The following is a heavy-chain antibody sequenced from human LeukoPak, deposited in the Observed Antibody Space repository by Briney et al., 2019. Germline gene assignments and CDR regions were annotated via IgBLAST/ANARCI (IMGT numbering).Heavy chain of an antibody. CDR3: ALSPYYYDSSGLWFDP. CDR2: INHSGST. D-gene: IGHD3-22*01. Sequence: SETLSLTCAVYGGSFSGYYWSWIRQPPGKGLEWIGEINHSGSTNYNPSLKSRVTISVDRSKNQFSLKLSSVTAADTAVYYCALSPYYYDSSGLWFDPWGQGTLVTVSS. V-gene: IGHV4-34*01. CDR1: GGSFSGYY. J-gene: IGHJ5*02.